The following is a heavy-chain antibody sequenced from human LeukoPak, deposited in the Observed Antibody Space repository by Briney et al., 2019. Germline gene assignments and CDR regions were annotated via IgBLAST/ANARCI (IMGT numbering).Heavy chain of an antibody. CDR2: IWYDGSNK. Sequence: GGSLRLSCAASGFTFSSYGMHWVRQAPGKGLEWVAVIWYDGSNKYYADSVKGRFTISRDNSKNTLYLQMNSLGAEDTAVYYCARDRAAAGVFDYWGQGTLVTVSS. D-gene: IGHD6-13*01. CDR3: ARDRAAAGVFDY. CDR1: GFTFSSYG. V-gene: IGHV3-33*01. J-gene: IGHJ4*02.